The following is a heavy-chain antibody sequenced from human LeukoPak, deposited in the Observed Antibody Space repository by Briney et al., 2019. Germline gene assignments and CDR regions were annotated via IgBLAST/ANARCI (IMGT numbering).Heavy chain of an antibody. Sequence: PSETLSLTCSISGGSISSYYWSWIRQPAGKGLEWIGRIYTSGSTNYNPSLKSRVTMSVDTSKNQFSLKLSSVTAADTAVYYCARDLNSGSLFDYWGQGTLVTVSS. V-gene: IGHV4-4*07. CDR3: ARDLNSGSLFDY. CDR2: IYTSGST. J-gene: IGHJ4*02. CDR1: GGSISSYY. D-gene: IGHD1-26*01.